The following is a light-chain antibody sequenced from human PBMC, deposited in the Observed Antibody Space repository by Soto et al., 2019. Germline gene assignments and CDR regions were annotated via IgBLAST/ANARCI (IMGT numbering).Light chain of an antibody. CDR1: SANIGAGYD. V-gene: IGLV1-40*01. CDR3: QAYDTNLSGVV. CDR2: GTT. Sequence: QSVLTQPPSVSGAPGQRGTIPCTGSSANIGAGYDVHWYRQLPGTAPKLLMHGTTNRPSGVPDRFSGSKSGSSAFLAITGLQAEDEADYYCQAYDTNLSGVVLGGGTKLTVL. J-gene: IGLJ3*02.